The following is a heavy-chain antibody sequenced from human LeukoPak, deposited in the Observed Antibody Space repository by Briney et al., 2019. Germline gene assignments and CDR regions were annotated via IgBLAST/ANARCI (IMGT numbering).Heavy chain of an antibody. V-gene: IGHV3-21*01. CDR3: ARAVAAAGRSWWFDP. Sequence: GGSLRLSCAASGFTFSSYSMNWVRQAPGKGLEWFSSISSSSSYIYYADSVKGRFTISRDNAKNSLYLQMNSLRAEDTAVYYCARAVAAAGRSWWFDPWGQGTLVTVSS. D-gene: IGHD6-13*01. CDR2: ISSSSSYI. CDR1: GFTFSSYS. J-gene: IGHJ5*02.